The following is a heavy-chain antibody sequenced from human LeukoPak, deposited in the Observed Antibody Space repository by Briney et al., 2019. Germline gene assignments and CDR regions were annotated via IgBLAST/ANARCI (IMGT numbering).Heavy chain of an antibody. CDR3: ARGRPYSSGWFNP. Sequence: PGGSLRLSCAASGFTFSSYSMNWVRQAPGKGLEWVSYISSSSSTIYYADSVKGRFTISRDNAKNSLYLQMNSLRAEDTAVYYCARGRPYSSGWFNPWGQGTLVTVSS. CDR2: ISSSSSTI. V-gene: IGHV3-48*01. J-gene: IGHJ5*02. D-gene: IGHD6-19*01. CDR1: GFTFSSYS.